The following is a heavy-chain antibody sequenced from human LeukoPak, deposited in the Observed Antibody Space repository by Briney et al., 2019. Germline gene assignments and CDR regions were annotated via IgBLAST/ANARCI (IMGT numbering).Heavy chain of an antibody. J-gene: IGHJ4*02. V-gene: IGHV3-64*01. D-gene: IGHD6-19*01. Sequence: PGGSLRLSCAASGFTFSSYAMHWVRQAPGKGLEYVSAISSNGGSTYYANSVKGRFTISRDNSKNTLYLQMGSLRAEDMAVYYCAREERYSSGWYYWGQGTLVTVSS. CDR2: ISSNGGST. CDR3: AREERYSSGWYY. CDR1: GFTFSSYA.